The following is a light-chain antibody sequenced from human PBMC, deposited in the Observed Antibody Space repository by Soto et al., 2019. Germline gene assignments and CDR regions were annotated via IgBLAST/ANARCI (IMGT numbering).Light chain of an antibody. Sequence: DLQMTQSPSSLSASVGDRVTITCRASQSISSYLNWYQQKPGKAPKLLIYAASSLQRGVPSRFSGSGSGTDFTLTISSLQREDIATYYCQQSYGTPLTFGGGTKVEIK. CDR1: QSISSY. V-gene: IGKV1-39*01. CDR2: AAS. CDR3: QQSYGTPLT. J-gene: IGKJ4*01.